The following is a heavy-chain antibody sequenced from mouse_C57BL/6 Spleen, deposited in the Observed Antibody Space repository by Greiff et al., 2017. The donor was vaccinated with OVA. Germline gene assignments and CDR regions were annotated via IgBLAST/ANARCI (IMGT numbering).Heavy chain of an antibody. J-gene: IGHJ2*01. CDR2: IYPSDSET. CDR1: GYTFTSYW. Sequence: VQLQQPGAELVRPGSSVKLSCKASGYTFTSYWMDWVKQRPGQGLEWIGNIYPSDSETHYNQKFKDKATLTVDKSSSTAYMQLSSLTSEDSAVYYCAPLEYYFDYWGQGTTLTVSS. CDR3: APLEYYFDY. D-gene: IGHD6-1*01. V-gene: IGHV1-61*01.